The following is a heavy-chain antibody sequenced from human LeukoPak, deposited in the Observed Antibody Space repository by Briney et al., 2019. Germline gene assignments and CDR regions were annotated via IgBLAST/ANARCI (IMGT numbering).Heavy chain of an antibody. D-gene: IGHD4-23*01. CDR2: INHSGST. CDR3: ARVRYGGVANSDDFDI. Sequence: SXXLSLTCAVYGGSFSGYYWSWIRQPPGKGLEWIGEINHSGSTNYNPSLKSRVTISVDTSKNQFSLKLSSVTAADTAVYYCARVRYGGVANSDDFDIWGQGTMVTVSS. CDR1: GGSFSGYY. J-gene: IGHJ3*02. V-gene: IGHV4-34*01.